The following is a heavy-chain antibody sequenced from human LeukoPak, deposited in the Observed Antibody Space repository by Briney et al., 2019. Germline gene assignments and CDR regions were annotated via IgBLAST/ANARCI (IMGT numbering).Heavy chain of an antibody. D-gene: IGHD3-10*01. J-gene: IGHJ4*02. CDR2: IRYDGSNK. CDR3: AKDLDITMVRGVLYY. V-gene: IGHV3-30*02. CDR1: GFTFSSYN. Sequence: GGSLRLSCAASGFTFSSYNMHWVRQAPGKGLEWVAFIRYDGSNKYYADSVKGRFTISRDNSKNTLYLQMNSLRAEDTAVYYCAKDLDITMVRGVLYYWGQGTLVTVSS.